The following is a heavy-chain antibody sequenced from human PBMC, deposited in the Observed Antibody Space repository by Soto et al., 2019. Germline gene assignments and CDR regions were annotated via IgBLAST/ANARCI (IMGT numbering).Heavy chain of an antibody. CDR1: GGSISSGGYY. CDR2: IYHSGST. J-gene: IGHJ6*02. V-gene: IGHV4-30-2*01. Sequence: SETLSLTCTVSGGSISSGGYYWSWIRQQPGKGLEWIGYIYHSGSTYYNPSLKSRVTISVDRSKNQFSLKLSSVTAADTAVYYCASGLQSPMGVWGQGTTVTVSS. CDR3: ASGLQSPMGV. D-gene: IGHD4-4*01.